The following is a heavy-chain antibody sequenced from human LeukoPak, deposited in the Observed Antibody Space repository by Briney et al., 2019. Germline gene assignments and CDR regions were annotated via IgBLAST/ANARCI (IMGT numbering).Heavy chain of an antibody. D-gene: IGHD2-2*01. CDR3: ARANFLYCSSSTCLFDY. CDR2: INPNDGDT. V-gene: IGHV1-2*02. Sequence: ASVKVSCKASGYTFTDYYMHWVRQAPGQGFEWMGWINPNDGDTNYAQTFQGGVTITRDTSISTATMEVSRLRSDDTAVYYCARANFLYCSSSTCLFDYWGEGTLVTVSS. CDR1: GYTFTDYY. J-gene: IGHJ4*02.